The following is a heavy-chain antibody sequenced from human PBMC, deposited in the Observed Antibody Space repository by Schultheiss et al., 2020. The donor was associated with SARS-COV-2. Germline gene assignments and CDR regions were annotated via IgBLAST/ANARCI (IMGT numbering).Heavy chain of an antibody. V-gene: IGHV3-30-3*01. D-gene: IGHD4-23*01. CDR1: GFTFSSYA. J-gene: IGHJ6*02. Sequence: GGSLRLSCAASGFTFSSYAIHWVRQAPGKGLEWVAVISYDGSNKYYADSVKGRFTISRDNSKNTLYLQMNSLRAEDTAVYYCAKDGGYGGNSGEGRNYYYGMDVWGQGTTVTVSS. CDR3: AKDGGYGGNSGEGRNYYYGMDV. CDR2: ISYDGSNK.